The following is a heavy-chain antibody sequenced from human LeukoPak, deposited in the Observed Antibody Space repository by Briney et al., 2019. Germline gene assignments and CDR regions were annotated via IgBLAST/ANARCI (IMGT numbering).Heavy chain of an antibody. CDR3: ASLWTNYYDSSGYYPPDY. V-gene: IGHV3-23*01. D-gene: IGHD3-22*01. Sequence: PGGSLRLSCAASGFTFSSYAMSWVRQAPGKGLEWVSAISSSGGSTYYADSVKGRFTISRDNSKNTLYLQMNSLRAEDTAVYYCASLWTNYYDSSGYYPPDYWGQGTLVTVSS. J-gene: IGHJ4*02. CDR2: ISSSGGST. CDR1: GFTFSSYA.